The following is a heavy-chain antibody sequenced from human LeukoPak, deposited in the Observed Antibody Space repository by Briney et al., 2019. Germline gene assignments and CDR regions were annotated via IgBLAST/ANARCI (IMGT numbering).Heavy chain of an antibody. Sequence: ASVKVSCKASGGTFSSYAISWVRQAPGQGLEWMGRIIPIFGTANYAQKFQGRVTITADESTSTAYMELSSLRSEDTAVYYCASLMAPIPPDIVVVPAVYYYGMDVWGQGTTVTVSS. V-gene: IGHV1-69*13. CDR2: IIPIFGTA. CDR3: ASLMAPIPPDIVVVPAVYYYGMDV. D-gene: IGHD2-2*01. J-gene: IGHJ6*02. CDR1: GGTFSSYA.